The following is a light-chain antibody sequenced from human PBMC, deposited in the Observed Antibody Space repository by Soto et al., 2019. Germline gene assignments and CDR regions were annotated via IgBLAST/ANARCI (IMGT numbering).Light chain of an antibody. Sequence: EIVMTQSPDTLSVSPGERVTLSCRASQSVSSDLAWYQQKPGQAPRLLIYGASTRATDIAARFSGSGSGADFTLTISSLQPDDFATYFCQQYHSLSPEGLTFGGGTTVEL. V-gene: IGKV3-15*01. CDR1: QSVSSD. CDR2: GAS. J-gene: IGKJ4*01. CDR3: QQYHSLSPEGLT.